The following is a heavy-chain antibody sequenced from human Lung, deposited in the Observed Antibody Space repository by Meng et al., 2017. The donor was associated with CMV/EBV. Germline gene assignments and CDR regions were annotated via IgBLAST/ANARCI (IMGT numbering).Heavy chain of an antibody. CDR3: ARSRPDWNYVLGYFDY. J-gene: IGHJ4*02. D-gene: IGHD1-7*01. CDR1: GGPVRGDSYY. Sequence: GGSLRLSCTVSGGPVRGDSYYWSWIRQPPGKGLEWVANIKQDGSEKYYVGSVKGRFTISRDNAKNSLYLQMNSLRAEDTAVYYCARSRPDWNYVLGYFDYWGQGTXVTVSS. V-gene: IGHV3-7*01. CDR2: IKQDGSEK.